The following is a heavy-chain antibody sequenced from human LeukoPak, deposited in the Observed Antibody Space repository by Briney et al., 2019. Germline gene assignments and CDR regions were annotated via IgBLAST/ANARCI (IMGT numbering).Heavy chain of an antibody. CDR1: GFTFNNYG. CDR2: IRYDGNNK. CDR3: ARISIAVSGGFDY. J-gene: IGHJ4*02. V-gene: IGHV3-30*02. Sequence: GGSLRLSCAASGFTFNNYGMHWVRQAPGKGLEWVAFIRYDGNNKYYADSVKGRFTISRDNAKNSLYLQMNSLRAEDTAVYYCARISIAVSGGFDYWGQGTLVTVSS. D-gene: IGHD6-19*01.